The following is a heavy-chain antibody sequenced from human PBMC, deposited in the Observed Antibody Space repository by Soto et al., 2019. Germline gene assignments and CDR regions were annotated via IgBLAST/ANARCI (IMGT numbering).Heavy chain of an antibody. V-gene: IGHV1-69*13. CDR1: GGTFSNSV. CDR3: ARAPILVGVTPYENYFDS. CDR2: SIPIFGTA. J-gene: IGHJ4*02. Sequence: SGKVCCKASGGTFSNSVISWVRQAPGQGLEWMGGSIPIFGTANYAQKFQGRVTIIADESTSTAYMELTSLRSEDTAVYYCARAPILVGVTPYENYFDSWGQGTLVTVSS. D-gene: IGHD3-3*01.